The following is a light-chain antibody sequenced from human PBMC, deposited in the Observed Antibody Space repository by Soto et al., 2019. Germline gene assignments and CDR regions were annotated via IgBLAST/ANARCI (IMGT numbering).Light chain of an antibody. V-gene: IGKV1D-12*01. CDR1: QDISTW. Sequence: DIQMTQSPSSVSASVGDRVTITCRASQDISTWFAWYQQKPGNAPKLLIYAASTLHSGVPSRFSGSGSGTDFTLTISNLQPEDFATYYCQQGNSFPYTFGQGTKLEFK. CDR3: QQGNSFPYT. CDR2: AAS. J-gene: IGKJ2*01.